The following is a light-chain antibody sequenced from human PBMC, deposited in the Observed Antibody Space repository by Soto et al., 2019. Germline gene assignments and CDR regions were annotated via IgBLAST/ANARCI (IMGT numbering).Light chain of an antibody. V-gene: IGKV2-30*01. CDR1: QSLVYSDGITY. CDR2: KVF. CDR3: MQATYWPLT. J-gene: IGKJ4*01. Sequence: DVVMTQSPLSLSVTLGQPASISCRSSQSLVYSDGITYLNWFQQRPGQSPRRLIYKVFNRDSGVTDRFSGSASGTDFTLKISMVEADDVGIYYCMQATYWPLTCGGGTKVESK.